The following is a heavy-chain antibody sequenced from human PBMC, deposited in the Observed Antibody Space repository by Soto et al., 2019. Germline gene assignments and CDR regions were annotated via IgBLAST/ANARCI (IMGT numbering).Heavy chain of an antibody. J-gene: IGHJ4*02. CDR2: IYYSGTT. CDR3: ARSQRGRTAFTFDY. Sequence: QVQLQESGPGLVKPSETLSLTCAVSGDSVSNDNYYWSWIRQPPGKVLEWIGYIYYSGTTNHNSSLKSRVSLSVDMSKNQSSLKLASVTVADTAVYFCARSQRGRTAFTFDYWGQGALVTVSS. CDR1: GDSVSNDNYY. D-gene: IGHD3-16*01. V-gene: IGHV4-61*01.